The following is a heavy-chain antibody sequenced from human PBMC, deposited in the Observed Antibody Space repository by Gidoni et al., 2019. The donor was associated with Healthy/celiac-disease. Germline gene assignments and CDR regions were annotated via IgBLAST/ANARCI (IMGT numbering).Heavy chain of an antibody. V-gene: IGHV3-23*01. Sequence: EVQLLESGGGSVQPGGSLRLSCAASGFTFSSYAMSWVRQAPGKGLEWVSAISGSGGSTYYADSVKGRFTISRDNSKNTLYLQINSLGAEDTAVYYCAKGHGGAAAGRVGWFDPWGQGTLVTVSS. CDR3: AKGHGGAAAGRVGWFDP. J-gene: IGHJ5*02. CDR2: ISGSGGST. CDR1: GFTFSSYA. D-gene: IGHD6-13*01.